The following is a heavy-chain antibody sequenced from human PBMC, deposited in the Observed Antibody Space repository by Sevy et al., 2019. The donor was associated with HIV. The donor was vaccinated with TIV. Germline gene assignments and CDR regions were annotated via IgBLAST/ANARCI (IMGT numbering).Heavy chain of an antibody. J-gene: IGHJ4*02. Sequence: GGSLRLSCAASGFTFSKYWMGWVRQAPGKGLEWVANIKQDAGQKYYVDSVKGRFTVSRDNAKNSLYLQMNSLGAEDTAVYFCAGDDGDYYFHYWGQGTLVTVSS. CDR3: AGDDGDYYFHY. V-gene: IGHV3-7*01. CDR1: GFTFSKYW. CDR2: IKQDAGQK. D-gene: IGHD7-27*01.